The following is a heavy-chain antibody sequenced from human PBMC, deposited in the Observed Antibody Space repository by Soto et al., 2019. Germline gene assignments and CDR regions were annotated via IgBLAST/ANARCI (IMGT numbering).Heavy chain of an antibody. V-gene: IGHV3-20*04. CDR3: ARDHRWGYEYGDYGDS. CDR1: GLTFSSYG. J-gene: IGHJ4*02. D-gene: IGHD4-17*01. Sequence: PGGSLILPCAASGLTFSSYGMSRVRQSPGKGLEWVSGINRHGDSTGYADSVKGRFTSSRDNAKNSLYLEMNGLRAEDTAFYYCARDHRWGYEYGDYGDSWGQGTLVTAPQ. CDR2: INRHGDST.